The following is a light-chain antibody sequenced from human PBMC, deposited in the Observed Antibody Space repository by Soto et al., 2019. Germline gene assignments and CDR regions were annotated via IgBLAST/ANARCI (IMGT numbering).Light chain of an antibody. CDR3: QQYNNWPPWP. CDR2: GAS. J-gene: IGKJ1*01. Sequence: ETVMTQSPATLSLSPGERATLSCRASQSVGSNLAWYQQKPGQAPRLLIYGASTRSIGVPARFSGSGSGTEFTLTINSLQSEDVAVYYCQQYNNWPPWPFGQGTKVEIK. V-gene: IGKV3-15*01. CDR1: QSVGSN.